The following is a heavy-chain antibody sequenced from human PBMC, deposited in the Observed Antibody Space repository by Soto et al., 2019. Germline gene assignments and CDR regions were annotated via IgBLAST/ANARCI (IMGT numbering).Heavy chain of an antibody. CDR3: ATHTGVPGYSYGYNWFDP. Sequence: KASETLSLTCTVSGGSISSSSYYWGWIRQPPGKGLEWIGSIYYSGSTYYNPSLKSRVTISVDTSKNQFSLKLSSVTAADTAVYYCATHTGVPGYSYGYNWFDPWGQGTLVTVSS. CDR1: GGSISSSSYY. D-gene: IGHD5-18*01. J-gene: IGHJ5*02. V-gene: IGHV4-39*01. CDR2: IYYSGST.